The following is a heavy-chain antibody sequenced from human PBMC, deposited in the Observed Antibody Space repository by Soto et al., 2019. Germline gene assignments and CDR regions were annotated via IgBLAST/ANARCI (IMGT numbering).Heavy chain of an antibody. CDR1: SGSVNSYY. Sequence: QVQLQESGPGLVKPSETLSLTCTVSSGSVNSYYWTWIRQPPGKGLEWIGDIHYSGSTNYNLSLKSRVSISIDTSKNQFSLIVNSVTAADTAVYYCARRVAYTTSLFDPWGQGAQVTVSS. CDR3: ARRVAYTTSLFDP. D-gene: IGHD2-21*01. J-gene: IGHJ5*01. CDR2: IHYSGST. V-gene: IGHV4-59*02.